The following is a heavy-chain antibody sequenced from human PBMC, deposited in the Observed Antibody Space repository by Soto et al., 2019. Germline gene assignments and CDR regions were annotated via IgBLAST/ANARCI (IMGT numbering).Heavy chain of an antibody. CDR1: GGSISSGGYY. CDR2: IYYSGST. CDR3: AGGGGGRYCSGGSCYSSPNWFDP. Sequence: QVQLQESGPGLVKPSQTLSLTCTVSGGSISSGGYYWSWIRQHPGKGLEWIGYIYYSGSTYYNPSLKSRVTIPVDTSKNRFPLKAGSGTAGDAGGYSCAGGGGGRYCSGGSCYSSPNWFDPWGQGTLVTVSS. J-gene: IGHJ5*02. D-gene: IGHD2-15*01. V-gene: IGHV4-31*03.